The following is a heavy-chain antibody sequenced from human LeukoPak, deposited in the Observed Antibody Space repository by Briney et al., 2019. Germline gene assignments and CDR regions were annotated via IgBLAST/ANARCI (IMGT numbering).Heavy chain of an antibody. D-gene: IGHD3-3*01. Sequence: PSETLSLTCAVSGYSISSGYYWGWIRQPPGKGLEWIGSIYHSGSTYYNPSLKSRVTISVDTSKNQFSLKLSSVTAADTAVYYCARYRSGYPDTLDYWGPGTLVTVSS. CDR2: IYHSGST. V-gene: IGHV4-38-2*01. CDR3: ARYRSGYPDTLDY. J-gene: IGHJ4*02. CDR1: GYSISSGYY.